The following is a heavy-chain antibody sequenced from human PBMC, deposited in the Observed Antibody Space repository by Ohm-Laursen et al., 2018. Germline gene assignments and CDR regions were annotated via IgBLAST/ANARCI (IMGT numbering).Heavy chain of an antibody. Sequence: SLRLSCTASGFPFSSFWVSWVRQAPGKGLEWVANIKQDGSQKNYVDSVKGRFTISRDNAKNSLYLQMDSLGDEDTAVYYCARALWPEDYWGQGTLVTVSS. CDR3: ARALWPEDY. D-gene: IGHD3-16*01. CDR2: IKQDGSQK. J-gene: IGHJ4*02. V-gene: IGHV3-7*01. CDR1: GFPFSSFW.